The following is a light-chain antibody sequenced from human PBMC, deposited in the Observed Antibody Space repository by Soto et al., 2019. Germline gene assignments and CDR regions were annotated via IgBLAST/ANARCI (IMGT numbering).Light chain of an antibody. CDR1: SSDVGGYNY. CDR2: EVS. CDR3: SSYTSSSTYV. Sequence: QSALTHPASVSGSPGQSITISCTGTSSDVGGYNYVSWYQQHPGKAPKLMIYEVSNRPSGVSNRFSGSKSGNTASLTISGLQAEDEADYYCSSYTSSSTYVFGTGTKLTVL. V-gene: IGLV2-14*01. J-gene: IGLJ1*01.